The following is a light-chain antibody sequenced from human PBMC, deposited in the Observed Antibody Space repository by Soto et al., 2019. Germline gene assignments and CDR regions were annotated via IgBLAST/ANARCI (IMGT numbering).Light chain of an antibody. CDR3: QQYATYPIS. V-gene: IGKV3-20*01. CDR2: DAS. J-gene: IGKJ4*01. CDR1: QSVGRNY. Sequence: ENVLTQSPGTLSLSHGEGATLSCRASQSVGRNYLGWYQQKPGQAPRLLIFDASNRATGIPDRFSGRGSGTDFTLTINRLEPEDFAVYYCQQYATYPISFGGGTKVDIK.